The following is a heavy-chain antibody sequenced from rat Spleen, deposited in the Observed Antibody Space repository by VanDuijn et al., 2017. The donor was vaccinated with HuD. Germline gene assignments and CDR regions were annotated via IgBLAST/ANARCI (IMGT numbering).Heavy chain of an antibody. CDR1: GFIFSNYY. J-gene: IGHJ3*01. CDR3: ARHFSPADYYSSFPDLY. V-gene: IGHV5-29*01. D-gene: IGHD1-2*01. Sequence: EVQLVESDGGLVQPGRSLKLSCAGSGFIFSNYYMAWVRRAPTQGLEWVATISYDGSGTYYRDSVKGRFTISRDNAKSTLYLQMDSLRSEDTATYYCARHFSPADYYSSFPDLYWGQGTLVTVSS. CDR2: ISYDGSGT.